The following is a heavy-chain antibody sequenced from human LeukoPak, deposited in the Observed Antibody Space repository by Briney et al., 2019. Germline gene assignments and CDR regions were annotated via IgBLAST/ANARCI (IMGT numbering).Heavy chain of an antibody. CDR2: INNGDTT. V-gene: IGHV3-66*01. J-gene: IGHJ4*02. Sequence: GGSLTLSCAASGFTFRDYSMNWDRQAPGKGLEWVSIINNGDTTYYADSVKGRFTISRDTSKKTLSLQVNSLRLEDTAVYYCTRSTSWSRWDYWGRGALV. CDR1: GFTFRDYS. D-gene: IGHD1-1*01. CDR3: TRSTSWSRWDY.